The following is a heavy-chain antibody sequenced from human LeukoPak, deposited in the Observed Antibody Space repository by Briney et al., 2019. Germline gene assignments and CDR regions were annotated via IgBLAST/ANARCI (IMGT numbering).Heavy chain of an antibody. CDR3: AREVFFQFDN. CDR1: GFTFRKYW. Sequence: TGGSLRLSCAASGFTFRKYWMAWVRQAPGRGLEWVATIAANGNDKDYEDALQGRFTISRDNTGNSLSPRIDSLRAEDTAQYYCAREVFFQFDNWGQGALVTVSS. V-gene: IGHV3-7*03. J-gene: IGHJ4*02. CDR2: IAANGNDK.